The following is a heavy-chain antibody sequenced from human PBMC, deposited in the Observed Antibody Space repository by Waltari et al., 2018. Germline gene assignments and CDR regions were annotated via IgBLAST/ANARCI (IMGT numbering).Heavy chain of an antibody. CDR3: ARRGHSSYYYYYMDV. V-gene: IGHV4-34*01. Sequence: QVQLQQWGAGLSKPSETLSLTCAVYGGTFSNNYWSWIRQPPVKGLEWIGEINPSGSTNYNPSLKSRVTISGDTSKNQFSLELSSVSAADTAVYYCARRGHSSYYYYYMDVWGQGTTVTVSS. CDR2: INPSGST. J-gene: IGHJ6*03. D-gene: IGHD5-18*01. CDR1: GGTFSNNY.